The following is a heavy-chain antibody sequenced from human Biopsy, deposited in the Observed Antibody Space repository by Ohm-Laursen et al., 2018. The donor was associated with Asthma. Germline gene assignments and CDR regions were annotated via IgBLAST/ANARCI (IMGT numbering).Heavy chain of an antibody. CDR2: INPNSGGT. D-gene: IGHD6-13*01. CDR1: GYTFIGCH. J-gene: IGHJ5*02. V-gene: IGHV1-2*06. Sequence: GASVKVSCKASGYTFIGCHIHWMRQAPGQGLEWMGRINPNSGGTNYAQKFQGRVTMTRDTSISTAYMEVSRLRSGDTAVYYCARGQKSAGDRWFDPWGQGTLVTVSS. CDR3: ARGQKSAGDRWFDP.